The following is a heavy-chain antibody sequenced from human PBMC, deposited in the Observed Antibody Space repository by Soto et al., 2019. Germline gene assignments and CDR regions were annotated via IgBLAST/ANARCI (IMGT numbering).Heavy chain of an antibody. CDR1: GFTLSSYG. V-gene: IGHV3-33*01. J-gene: IGHJ4*02. CDR2: IWYDGDKK. CDR3: ARGSAGSESVVVVPAIDFYSFDT. D-gene: IGHD2-15*01. Sequence: QVQLVDSGGGVVQPGRSLRLSCAASGFTLSSYGMHWVRQAPGKGLEWVAVIWYDGDKKYYADSVKVRFTISRDESKNTVYLHMSSLRGEDTGVYYCARGSAGSESVVVVPAIDFYSFDTWGQGTLVSVSS.